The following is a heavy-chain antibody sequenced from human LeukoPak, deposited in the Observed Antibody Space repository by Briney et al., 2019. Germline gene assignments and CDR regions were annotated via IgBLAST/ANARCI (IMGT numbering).Heavy chain of an antibody. CDR1: GFAFSGYN. CDR3: ARVLRDYYFDF. D-gene: IGHD2-15*01. CDR2: ITASSIYI. Sequence: PGGSLRLSRAASGFAFSGYNMNWVRQAPGKGLEWISSITASSIYIYHADSVKGRFTVSRDNAKNLLFLQMDSLRAEDTAVYYCARVLRDYYFDFWGQGTLVTVSS. J-gene: IGHJ4*02. V-gene: IGHV3-21*01.